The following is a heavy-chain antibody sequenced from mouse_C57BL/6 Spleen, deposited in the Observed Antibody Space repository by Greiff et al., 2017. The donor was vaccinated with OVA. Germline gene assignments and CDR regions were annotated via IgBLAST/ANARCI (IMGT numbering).Heavy chain of an antibody. J-gene: IGHJ1*03. Sequence: EVQLVESGEGLVKPGGSLKLSCAASGFTFSSYAMSWVRQTPEKRLEWVAYISSGGDYIYYADTVKGRFTISRDNARNTLYLQMSSLKSEDTATYYCTREGGLPNWYFDVWGTGTTVTVSS. CDR2: ISSGGDYI. CDR1: GFTFSSYA. CDR3: TREGGLPNWYFDV. V-gene: IGHV5-9-1*02. D-gene: IGHD2-2*01.